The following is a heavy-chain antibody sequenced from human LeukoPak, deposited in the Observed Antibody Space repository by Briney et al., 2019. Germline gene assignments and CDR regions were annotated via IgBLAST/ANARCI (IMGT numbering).Heavy chain of an antibody. J-gene: IGHJ4*02. CDR3: ARSDIAVAGKGYFDY. D-gene: IGHD6-19*01. Sequence: ASVKVSCKASGYTFTSYDINWVRQAPGQGLEWMGWISAYNGNTNYAQKLQGRVTMTTDTSTSTAYMELRSLRSDDTAVYYCARSDIAVAGKGYFDYWGQGTLVTVSS. CDR2: ISAYNGNT. CDR1: GYTFTSYD. V-gene: IGHV1-18*01.